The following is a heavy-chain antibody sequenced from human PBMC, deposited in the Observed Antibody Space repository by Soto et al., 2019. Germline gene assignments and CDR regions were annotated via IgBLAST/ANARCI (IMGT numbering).Heavy chain of an antibody. V-gene: IGHV4-4*02. CDR1: GGSISSSNW. J-gene: IGHJ6*02. D-gene: IGHD3-22*01. CDR2: IYHSGST. CDR3: ASSGRDYSSGYYYNYGMDV. Sequence: PSETLSLTCAVSGGSISSSNWWSWVRQPPGKGLEWIGEIYHSGSTNYNPSLKSRVTISVDKSKNQFSLKLSSVTAADTAVYYCASSGRDYSSGYYYNYGMDVLCQGNTVTVS.